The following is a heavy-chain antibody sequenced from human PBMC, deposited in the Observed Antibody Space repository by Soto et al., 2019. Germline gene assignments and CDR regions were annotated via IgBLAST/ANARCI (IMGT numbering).Heavy chain of an antibody. CDR3: ARRQSSSWYGL. CDR1: GVSVSSNTYY. V-gene: IGHV4-61*01. Sequence: PSETLSLTCIVSGVSVSSNTYYWSWIRQPPGKGLEYIGYIYYSGSTNYNPSLKSRVTISVDTSKNQFSLKLSSATAADTAVYYCARRQSSSWYGLWGQGTLVTVSS. CDR2: IYYSGST. J-gene: IGHJ4*02. D-gene: IGHD6-13*01.